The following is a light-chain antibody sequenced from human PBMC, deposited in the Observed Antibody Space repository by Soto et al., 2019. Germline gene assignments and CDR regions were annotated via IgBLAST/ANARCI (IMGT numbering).Light chain of an antibody. J-gene: IGLJ1*01. Sequence: QSALTQPASVSGSPGQSITISCTGTSSDVGGYNYVSWYRQHPGKAPKLMIYEVSNRPSGFSNRFSGSKSGNTASLTISGLQAEDEAYYYCSSYTSSSTLYVFGSGTKVTVL. CDR2: EVS. CDR1: SSDVGGYNY. CDR3: SSYTSSSTLYV. V-gene: IGLV2-14*01.